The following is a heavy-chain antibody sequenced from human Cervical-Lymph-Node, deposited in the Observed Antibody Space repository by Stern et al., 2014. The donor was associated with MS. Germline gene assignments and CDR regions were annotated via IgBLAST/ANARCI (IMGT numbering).Heavy chain of an antibody. V-gene: IGHV1-69*01. CDR2: IIPVLGTA. CDR3: ARDGRHSYTYALDV. Sequence: VQLVGSGAEVKKPGSSVKISCKASGGTFSVYAINWLRQAPGQGLEWMGGIIPVLGTANYAQKFQGRVTITADESTRTTAMQLSSLRSNDTAVYYCARDGRHSYTYALDVWGQGTTVSVSS. CDR1: GGTFSVYA. J-gene: IGHJ6*02. D-gene: IGHD2-2*02.